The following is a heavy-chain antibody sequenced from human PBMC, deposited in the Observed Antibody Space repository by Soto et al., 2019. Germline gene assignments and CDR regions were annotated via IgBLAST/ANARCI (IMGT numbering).Heavy chain of an antibody. J-gene: IGHJ3*02. Sequence: GSVKVSCKVAGYTLSDLSMTCVRQAPGKGLEWMGGFDPEDGERTYAQKFQRRVTMTEDTSTDTAYMELSSLRSEDTAVYYCAPSHSGSYRAFDDFDIWGQGTMVTVSS. CDR2: FDPEDGER. D-gene: IGHD1-26*01. CDR3: APSHSGSYRAFDDFDI. V-gene: IGHV1-24*01. CDR1: GYTLSDLS.